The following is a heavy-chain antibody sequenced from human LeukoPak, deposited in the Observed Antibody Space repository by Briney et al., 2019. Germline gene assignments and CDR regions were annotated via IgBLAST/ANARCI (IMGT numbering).Heavy chain of an antibody. CDR3: ATWRTAKTRFDY. V-gene: IGHV4-39*01. Sequence: PWETLSLPCTVSGGSISNNNCYWAWIRQPPGKGLECIGSIYYSGSPCYNPSLKSRVTISVDTSNNQFSLRLSSVTAADTAVYYCATWRTAKTRFDYWGQGALVTVSS. CDR1: GGSISNNNCY. J-gene: IGHJ4*02. CDR2: IYYSGSP. D-gene: IGHD3-3*01.